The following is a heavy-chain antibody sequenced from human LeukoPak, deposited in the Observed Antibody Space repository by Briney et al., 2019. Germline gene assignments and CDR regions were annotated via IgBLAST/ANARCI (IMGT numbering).Heavy chain of an antibody. CDR2: IHTNGNT. J-gene: IGHJ3*02. D-gene: IGHD3-10*01. CDR1: GGSISNYY. Sequence: PSETLSLTCTVSGGSISNYYWSWIRQPAGKGLEWIGRIHTNGNTYYNPSLKSRVTMSIDMSKNQFSLHLASLTAADTALYYCAGRGSSSGTFDIWGPGTFVTVSS. CDR3: AGRGSSSGTFDI. V-gene: IGHV4-4*07.